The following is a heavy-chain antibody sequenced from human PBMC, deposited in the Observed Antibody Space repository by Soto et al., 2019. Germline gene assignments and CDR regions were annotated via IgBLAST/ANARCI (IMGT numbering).Heavy chain of an antibody. CDR3: ARGLYCSGSSCYPASLLDYYYMDV. V-gene: IGHV1-8*01. D-gene: IGHD2-15*01. CDR1: GYTFTSYD. Sequence: QVQLVQSGAEVKKPGASVKVSCKASGYTFTSYDINWVRQAPGQGLEWMGWMNPNSGDTGYAQKFQGRVTMTRSTSMSTAYMDLSSLRSDDTAVYYCARGLYCSGSSCYPASLLDYYYMDVWGKGTTVTVYS. J-gene: IGHJ6*03. CDR2: MNPNSGDT.